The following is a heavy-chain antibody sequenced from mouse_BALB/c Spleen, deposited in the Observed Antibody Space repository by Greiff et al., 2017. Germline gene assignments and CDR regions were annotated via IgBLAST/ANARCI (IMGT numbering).Heavy chain of an antibody. V-gene: IGHV1-5*01. Sequence: EVQLQQSGTVLARPGASVKMSCKASGYSFTSYWMHWVKQRPGQGLEWIGAIYPGNSDTSYNQKFKGKAKLTAVTSTSTAYMELSSLTNEDSAVYYCKRAVVDTPYFDYWGQGTTLTVSS. CDR3: KRAVVDTPYFDY. J-gene: IGHJ2*01. D-gene: IGHD1-1*01. CDR1: GYSFTSYW. CDR2: IYPGNSDT.